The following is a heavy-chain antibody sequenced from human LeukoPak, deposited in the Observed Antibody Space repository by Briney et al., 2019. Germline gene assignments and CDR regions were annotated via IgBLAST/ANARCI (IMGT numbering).Heavy chain of an antibody. Sequence: PSETLSLTCSVSGGSIGTSSYYWGWIRQPPGMGLEWLATIYSGGSTYYNPSLKSRVTISVDTSKNLFSLRLSSVTAADTAVYYCARADEGLFDLWGRGTLVIVSS. D-gene: IGHD5/OR15-5a*01. CDR3: ARADEGLFDL. CDR1: GGSIGTSSYY. J-gene: IGHJ2*01. CDR2: IYSGGST. V-gene: IGHV4-39*02.